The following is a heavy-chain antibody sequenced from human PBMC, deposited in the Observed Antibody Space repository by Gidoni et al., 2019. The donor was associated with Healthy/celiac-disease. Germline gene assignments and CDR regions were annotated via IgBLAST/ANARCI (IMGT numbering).Heavy chain of an antibody. V-gene: IGHV4-61*02. CDR2: IYTSGST. CDR3: AGTYSSGWYEPFDY. Sequence: QVQLQESGPGLVKPSQTLSLTCTVSGGSISSGSYYWSWIRQPAGKGLEWIGRIYTSGSTNYNPSLKSRVTISVDTSKNQFSLKLSSVTAADTAVYYCAGTYSSGWYEPFDYWGQGTLVTVSS. D-gene: IGHD6-19*01. J-gene: IGHJ4*02. CDR1: GGSISSGSYY.